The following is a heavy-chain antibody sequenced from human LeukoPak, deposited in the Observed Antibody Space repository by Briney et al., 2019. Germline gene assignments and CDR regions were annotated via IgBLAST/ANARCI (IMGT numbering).Heavy chain of an antibody. J-gene: IGHJ6*02. CDR3: AASRRGYCTNGVCYTHDYYYYGMDV. CDR1: GGSISSNKW. CDR2: INHSGST. V-gene: IGHV4-4*02. D-gene: IGHD2-8*01. Sequence: SETLSLTCAVSGGSISSNKWWSWVRQPPGKGLEWIGEINHSGSTNYNPSLKSRVTISVDTSKNQFSLKLSSVTAADTAVYYCAASRRGYCTNGVCYTHDYYYYGMDVWGQGTTVTVSS.